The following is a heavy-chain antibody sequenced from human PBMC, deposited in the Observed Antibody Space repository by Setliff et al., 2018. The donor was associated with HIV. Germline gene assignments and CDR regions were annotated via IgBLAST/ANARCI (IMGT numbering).Heavy chain of an antibody. Sequence: ASVKVSCKTSGYAFSDYSIHWVRQAPGQGLEWVGRINPDSRGTNYAQTFQGRVTTTRDTSANTAYMELSRLRSDDTAVFYCARGVKGIATTGKYYFDYWGQGTLVTVSS. D-gene: IGHD6-13*01. CDR2: INPDSRGT. CDR3: ARGVKGIATTGKYYFDY. J-gene: IGHJ4*02. V-gene: IGHV1-2*06. CDR1: GYAFSDYS.